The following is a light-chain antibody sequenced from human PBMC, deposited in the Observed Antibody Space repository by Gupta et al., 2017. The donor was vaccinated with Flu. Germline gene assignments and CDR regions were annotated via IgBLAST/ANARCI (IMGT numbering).Light chain of an antibody. CDR1: QGINSW. V-gene: IGKV1-12*01. J-gene: IGKJ5*01. Sequence: DIQMTQSPSSVSASVGDRVTITCRASQGINSWLAWYQQKPGKAPKLLISAASTLQSGVPSRFSGSGSGTYFTLTISSLQPEDFATYYCQQANSFPITFGQGTRVEIK. CDR2: AAS. CDR3: QQANSFPIT.